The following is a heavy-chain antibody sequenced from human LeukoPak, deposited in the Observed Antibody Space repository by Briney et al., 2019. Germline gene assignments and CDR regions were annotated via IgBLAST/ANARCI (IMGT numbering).Heavy chain of an antibody. CDR1: GFTFSNAW. J-gene: IGHJ3*02. Sequence: GGSLRLSCAASGFTFSNAWMIWVRQAPGKGLEWVGRIKSKTNGGTIDYAAPVKGRFTISRDDSKNTLFLQMNSLKTEDTAVYYCITEKSGPGGALDIWGQGTMVTVSS. CDR3: ITEKSGPGGALDI. CDR2: IKSKTNGGTI. D-gene: IGHD3-10*01. V-gene: IGHV3-15*01.